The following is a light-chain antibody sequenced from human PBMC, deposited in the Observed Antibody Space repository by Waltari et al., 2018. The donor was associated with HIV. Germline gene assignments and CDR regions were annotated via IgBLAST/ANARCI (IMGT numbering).Light chain of an antibody. CDR1: QAIKNY. J-gene: IGKJ1*01. CDR2: DAT. CDR3: QQSFSTPWT. V-gene: IGKV1-39*01. Sequence: DIKMTQSPSPLSAYMGNRITINCRASQAIKNYLKWYAQRPGEAPKLLIFDATRLHTGVTNRFSGTGSGTHFTLTISSLQPEDSGTYYCQQSFSTPWTFGQGTKV.